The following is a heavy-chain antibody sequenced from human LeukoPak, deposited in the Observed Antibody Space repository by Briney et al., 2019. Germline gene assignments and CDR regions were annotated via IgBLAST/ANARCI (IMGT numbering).Heavy chain of an antibody. Sequence: SETLSLTCTVSGISINNYYWSWIRQPAGKGLEWIGRIYTRGSTNYNPSLKSRVTMSVDTSKNQFSLKLSSVTAADTAVYYCARGRYCSADICSGGDAFDIWGQGTMVSVSS. CDR1: GISINNYY. D-gene: IGHD2-15*01. CDR3: ARGRYCSADICSGGDAFDI. CDR2: IYTRGST. V-gene: IGHV4-4*07. J-gene: IGHJ3*02.